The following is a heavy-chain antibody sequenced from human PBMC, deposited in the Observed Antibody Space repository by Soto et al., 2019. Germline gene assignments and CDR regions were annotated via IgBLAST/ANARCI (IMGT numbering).Heavy chain of an antibody. CDR2: IIPIFGTA. CDR1: GGTFNSYA. Sequence: QVQLVQSGAEVKKPGSSVKVSCKASGGTFNSYAISWVRQAPGQGLEWMGGIIPIFGTANYAQKFQGRVTITADESTSTAYMELSSLRSEDTAVYYCARGGLYTSESPFDPWGQGTLVTVSS. CDR3: ARGGLYTSESPFDP. D-gene: IGHD2-2*02. V-gene: IGHV1-69*12. J-gene: IGHJ5*02.